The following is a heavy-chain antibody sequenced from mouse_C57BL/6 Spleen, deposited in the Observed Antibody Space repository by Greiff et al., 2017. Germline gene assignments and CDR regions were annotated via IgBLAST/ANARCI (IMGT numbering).Heavy chain of an antibody. D-gene: IGHD2-3*01. CDR2: IYPGDGYT. CDR3: ARKGDVDGYPYYAVDD. Sequence: QVQLQQSGAGLVKPGASVKISCKASGYAFSSYWMNWVKQRPGKGLEWIGQIYPGDGYTNYNGKFKGKATLTADKYSSTADMQLRSLTSEDSAVYFCARKGDVDGYPYYAVDDWGQGTTVTVSS. CDR1: GYAFSSYW. J-gene: IGHJ4*01. V-gene: IGHV1-80*01.